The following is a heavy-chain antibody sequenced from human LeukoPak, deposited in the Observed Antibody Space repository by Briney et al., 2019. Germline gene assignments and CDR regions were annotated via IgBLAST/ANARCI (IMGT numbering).Heavy chain of an antibody. J-gene: IGHJ6*02. CDR3: ARIRDGYNSYFFYGMDV. CDR2: IIALFGTA. D-gene: IGHD5-24*01. CDR1: GYTFSTYP. V-gene: IGHV1-69*13. Sequence: WASVKVSCEASGYTFSTYPMNWVRQAPGQGLEWMGGIIALFGTANYAQKFQGRLTITADESTSTAYMELSSLRSEDTAVYYCARIRDGYNSYFFYGMDVWGQGTTVTVSS.